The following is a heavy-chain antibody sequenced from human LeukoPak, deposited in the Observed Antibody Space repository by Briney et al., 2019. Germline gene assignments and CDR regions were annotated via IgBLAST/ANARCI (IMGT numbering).Heavy chain of an antibody. CDR3: ARELGLDYYDSSGYYDGSQS. J-gene: IGHJ4*02. CDR1: GFTFSSYS. D-gene: IGHD3-22*01. V-gene: IGHV3-48*04. Sequence: GGSLRLSCAASGFTFSSYSMNWVRQAPGKGLEWVSYISSSSSTIYYADSVKGRFTISRDNSKNTLYLQMNSLRAEDTAVYYCARELGLDYYDSSGYYDGSQSWGQGTLVTVSS. CDR2: ISSSSSTI.